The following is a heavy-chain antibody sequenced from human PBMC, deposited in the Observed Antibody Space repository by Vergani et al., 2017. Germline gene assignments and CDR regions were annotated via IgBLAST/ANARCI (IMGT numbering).Heavy chain of an antibody. CDR2: ISYDGSNK. CDR1: GFTFSSYG. J-gene: IGHJ6*02. D-gene: IGHD5-12*01. CDR3: AKDRLRGYSGYDYRDYYYGMDV. Sequence: QVQLVESGGGVVQPGRSLRLSCAASGFTFSSYGMHWVRQAPGKGLEWVAVISYDGSNKYYADSVKGRFTISRDNSKNTLYLQMNSLRAEDTAVYYCAKDRLRGYSGYDYRDYYYGMDVWGQGP. V-gene: IGHV3-30*18.